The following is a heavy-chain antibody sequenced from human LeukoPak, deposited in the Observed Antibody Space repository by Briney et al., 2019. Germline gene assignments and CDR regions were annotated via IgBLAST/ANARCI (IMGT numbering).Heavy chain of an antibody. CDR1: GVSISSSSYY. D-gene: IGHD6-13*01. J-gene: IGHJ3*02. Sequence: TSETLSLTCTVSGVSISSSSYYWGWIRQPPGKGLEWIGTIYYSGSTYYNPSLKSRVTISVDTSKNLFSLKLSSVTAADTAVYYCARHRIAAADDAFHIWGQGTMVTVSS. CDR2: IYYSGST. V-gene: IGHV4-39*01. CDR3: ARHRIAAADDAFHI.